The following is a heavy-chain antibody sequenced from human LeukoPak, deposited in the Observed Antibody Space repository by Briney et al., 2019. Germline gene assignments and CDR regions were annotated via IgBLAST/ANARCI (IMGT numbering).Heavy chain of an antibody. J-gene: IGHJ6*02. CDR3: ARDRRYYGMDV. V-gene: IGHV3-74*01. Sequence: GGSLRLSCAASGFTFSSYWMPWVRQAPGKGLVWASRINSDGSSTSYADSVKGRFTISRDNTKNTLYLQMNSLRAEDTAVYYCARDRRYYGMDVWGQGTTVTVSS. CDR1: GFTFSSYW. CDR2: INSDGSST.